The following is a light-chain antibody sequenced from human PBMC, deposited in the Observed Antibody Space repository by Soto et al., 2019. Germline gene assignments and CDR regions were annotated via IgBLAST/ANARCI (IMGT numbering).Light chain of an antibody. V-gene: IGLV1-40*01. CDR2: GNI. CDR3: QSYDSSLSGWV. Sequence: QAVVTQPPSVSRAPGQRVTISCTGRSSNIGAGYDVHWYQQLPGTAPKLLIYGNINRPSGVPDRFSGSKSGTSASLAITGLQAEDEADYYCQSYDSSLSGWVFGGGTKLTVL. CDR1: SSNIGAGYD. J-gene: IGLJ3*02.